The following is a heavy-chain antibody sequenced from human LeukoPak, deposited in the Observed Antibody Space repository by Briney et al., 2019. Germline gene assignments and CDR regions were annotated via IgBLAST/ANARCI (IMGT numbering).Heavy chain of an antibody. CDR1: GFTFSSYA. J-gene: IGHJ3*02. CDR3: AKDSVTYYYGPGAFDI. CDR2: ISYDGSNK. D-gene: IGHD3-10*01. V-gene: IGHV3-30*04. Sequence: GGSLRLSCAASGFTFSSYAMHWVRQAPGKGLEWVALISYDGSNKYHADSVKGRFTISRDNSKNTLYLQMNSLRAEDTAVYYCAKDSVTYYYGPGAFDIWGQGTMVTVSS.